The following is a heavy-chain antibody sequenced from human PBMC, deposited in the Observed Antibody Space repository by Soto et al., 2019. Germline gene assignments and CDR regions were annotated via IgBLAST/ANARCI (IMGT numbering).Heavy chain of an antibody. Sequence: GGSLRLSCAASGFTLSNAWVSWVRQAPGKGLEWVGRIKNKIEGGTTDYAAPVKGRFSISRDDSKNMLYLQMNSLITADTAVYYCARGSGYDVDPWGQGTLVTVSS. J-gene: IGHJ5*02. V-gene: IGHV3-15*01. CDR3: ARGSGYDVDP. CDR1: GFTLSNAW. CDR2: IKNKIEGGTT. D-gene: IGHD5-12*01.